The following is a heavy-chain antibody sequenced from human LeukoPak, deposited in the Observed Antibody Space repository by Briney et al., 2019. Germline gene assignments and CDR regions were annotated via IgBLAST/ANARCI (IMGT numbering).Heavy chain of an antibody. V-gene: IGHV3-7*01. J-gene: IGHJ4*02. D-gene: IGHD3-3*01. CDR3: ARVGYSNYDLDF. CDR2: IKPDGSDT. Sequence: GGSLRLSCAVSGFTFSHYWMSWVRQAPGKGLEWVANIKPDGSDTYYMDSVEGRFTISRDNAMSSLYLQMNSLRAEDTAVHYCARVGYSNYDLDFWGQGTLVTVSS. CDR1: GFTFSHYW.